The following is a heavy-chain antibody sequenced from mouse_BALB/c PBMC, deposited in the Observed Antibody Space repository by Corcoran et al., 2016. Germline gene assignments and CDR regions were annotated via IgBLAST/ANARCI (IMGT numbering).Heavy chain of an antibody. J-gene: IGHJ4*01. D-gene: IGHD3-3*01. CDR1: GYTFTDYY. CDR3: ARGLGHYAMDY. Sequence: QIQLQQSGPELVKPGASVKISCKASGYTFTDYYINWVKQKPGQGLEGIGWIYPGSGNTKYNEKFKGKATLTVDTASSTAYMQLSSLTSEDTAVYFCARGLGHYAMDYWGQGTSVTVSS. CDR2: IYPGSGNT. V-gene: IGHV1-84*02.